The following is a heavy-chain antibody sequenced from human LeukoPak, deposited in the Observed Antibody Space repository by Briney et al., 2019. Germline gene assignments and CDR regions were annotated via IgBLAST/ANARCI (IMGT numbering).Heavy chain of an antibody. CDR1: GFTLRTSG. J-gene: IGHJ4*02. CDR3: ARESGATKIGQLLNY. Sequence: PGGSLRLSCTASGFTLRTSGIHWVPDAPGKGLECGGFIQHDETEIYSADSVRGRFTFSRDNFKSTVYLQMNSLRVEDSAVYYCARESGATKIGQLLNYWGQGTLVSVSS. CDR2: IQHDETEI. V-gene: IGHV3-30*02. D-gene: IGHD3-10*01.